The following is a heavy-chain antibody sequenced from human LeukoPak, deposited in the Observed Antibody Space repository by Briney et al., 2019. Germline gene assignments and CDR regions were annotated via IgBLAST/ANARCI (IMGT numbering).Heavy chain of an antibody. J-gene: IGHJ4*02. V-gene: IGHV1-46*01. Sequence: ASVKVSRKASGYTFSSYYMHWVRQAPGQGLEWMGIINPSGTGTTYAQKFQGRVTMTRDMSTSTVYMELSSLRSEDTAVYYCARDPDYYDSSGYYNGGGYFDYWGQGTLVTVSS. CDR1: GYTFSSYY. D-gene: IGHD3-22*01. CDR3: ARDPDYYDSSGYYNGGGYFDY. CDR2: INPSGTGT.